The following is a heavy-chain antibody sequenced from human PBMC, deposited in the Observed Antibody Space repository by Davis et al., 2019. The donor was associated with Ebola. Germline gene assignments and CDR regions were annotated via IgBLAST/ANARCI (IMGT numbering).Heavy chain of an antibody. D-gene: IGHD3-10*01. J-gene: IGHJ6*03. Sequence: PGGSLRLSCTVSGGSISSGSYYWSWIRQPPGKGLEWIGYIYYSGSTNYNPSLKSRVTISVDTSKNQFSLKLSSVTAADTAVYYCARVGRYYYYMDVWGKGTTVTVSS. CDR3: ARVGRYYYYMDV. V-gene: IGHV4-61*01. CDR1: GGSISSGSYY. CDR2: IYYSGST.